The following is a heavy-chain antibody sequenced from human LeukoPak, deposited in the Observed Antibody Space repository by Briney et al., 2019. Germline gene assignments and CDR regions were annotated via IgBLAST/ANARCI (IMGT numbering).Heavy chain of an antibody. CDR1: GFTFSDWF. V-gene: IGHV3-11*06. J-gene: IGHJ4*02. Sequence: GGSLRLSCAASGFTFSDWFMTWIRQAPGKGLEWISYISPSSGNADYADSVKGRFTISRDNTHNVLYLQMNSLRVEDAAVYYCARIYSNGWPDYWGQGTLVTVSS. CDR3: ARIYSNGWPDY. D-gene: IGHD6-19*01. CDR2: ISPSSGNA.